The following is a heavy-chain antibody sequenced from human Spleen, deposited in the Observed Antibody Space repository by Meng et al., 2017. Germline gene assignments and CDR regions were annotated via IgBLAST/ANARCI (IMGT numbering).Heavy chain of an antibody. J-gene: IGHJ5*02. D-gene: IGHD3-3*01. V-gene: IGHV4-34*01. Sequence: QVQLQQWGAGLLKPSESLSLTCTVYGGSFSGYYWSWIRQPPGKGLEWIGEINHSGSTNYIPSLKSRVTISLDTSKNQFSLKLNSVIAADTAVHYCASHWWSGYRSSFDPWGQGTLVTVSS. CDR3: ASHWWSGYRSSFDP. CDR1: GGSFSGYY. CDR2: INHSGST.